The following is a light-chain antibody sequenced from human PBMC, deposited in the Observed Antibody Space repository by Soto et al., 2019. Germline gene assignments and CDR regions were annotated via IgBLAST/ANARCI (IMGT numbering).Light chain of an antibody. CDR3: QQYASYWT. CDR1: QNIRSW. V-gene: IGKV1-5*03. J-gene: IGKJ1*01. Sequence: IQVTQSPSTLSSSVGDRVTITCRASQNIRSWLAWYQQKPGKAPKLRIYKASSLESGVPSRLSGSGSGTEFTLTISSMQPDDSATYYCQQYASYWTFGQGTKVYIK. CDR2: KAS.